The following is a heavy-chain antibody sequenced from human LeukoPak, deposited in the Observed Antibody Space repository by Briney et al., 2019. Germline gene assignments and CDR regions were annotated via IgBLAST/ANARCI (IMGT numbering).Heavy chain of an antibody. CDR2: INHSGST. V-gene: IGHV4-34*01. CDR1: GFTFSSYG. D-gene: IGHD1-26*01. Sequence: GSLRLSCAASGFTFSSYGMSWVRQAPGKGLEWVGEINHSGSTNYNPALKSRVTISVDTSKNKFSLKLSSVTAADTAVYYCARGVRRGSYFDYWGQGTLVTVSS. J-gene: IGHJ4*02. CDR3: ARGVRRGSYFDY.